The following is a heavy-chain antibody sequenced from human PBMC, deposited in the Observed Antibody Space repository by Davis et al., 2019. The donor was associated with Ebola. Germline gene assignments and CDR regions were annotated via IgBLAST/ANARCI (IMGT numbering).Heavy chain of an antibody. CDR1: GYTFSSYG. CDR3: ARWAYGYRMDV. D-gene: IGHD3-16*02. V-gene: IGHV1-18*01. CDR2: ISAYNGHT. J-gene: IGHJ6*02. Sequence: ASVKVSCKASGYTFSSYGINWVRQAPGQGLEWMGWISAYNGHTKFPQKFQGRVTMTTDTSTSTAHMELRSLTSDDTAVYYCARWAYGYRMDVWGQGTTVTVSS.